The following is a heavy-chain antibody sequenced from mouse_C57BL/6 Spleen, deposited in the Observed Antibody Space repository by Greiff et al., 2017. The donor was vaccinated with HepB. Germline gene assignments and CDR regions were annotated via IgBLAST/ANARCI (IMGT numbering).Heavy chain of an antibody. CDR2: INPYNGGT. CDR1: GYTFTDYY. J-gene: IGHJ4*01. CDR3: AIITTVVATRAMDY. D-gene: IGHD1-1*01. Sequence: VQLKESGPVLVKPGASVKMSCKASGYTFTDYYMNWVKQSHGKSLEWIGVINPYNGGTSYNQKFKGKATLTVDKSSSTAYMELNSLTSEDSAVYYCAIITTVVATRAMDYWGQGTSVTVSS. V-gene: IGHV1-19*01.